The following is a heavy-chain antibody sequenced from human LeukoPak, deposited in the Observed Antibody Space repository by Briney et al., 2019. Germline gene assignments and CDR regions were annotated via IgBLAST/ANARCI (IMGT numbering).Heavy chain of an antibody. J-gene: IGHJ3*02. D-gene: IGHD2-2*01. V-gene: IGHV3-74*01. Sequence: GGSLRLSCAASGFTFSTYWMHWLRQAPGKGPVWVSRINSDGSTRSYADSVKGRFTISRDNAKDTLYLQMNSLRAEDTAVYFCARGPLSDILPPVMWGAYDIWGQGTTVTVSS. CDR2: INSDGSTR. CDR3: ARGPLSDILPPVMWGAYDI. CDR1: GFTFSTYW.